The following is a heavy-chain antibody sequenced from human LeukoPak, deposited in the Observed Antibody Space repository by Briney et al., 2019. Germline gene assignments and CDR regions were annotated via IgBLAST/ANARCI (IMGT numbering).Heavy chain of an antibody. CDR1: GFTFTDYY. CDR3: AKGYSSGWYYFDY. CDR2: ISGSGGTT. J-gene: IGHJ4*02. D-gene: IGHD6-19*01. Sequence: GGSLRLSCAASGFTFTDYYMNWVRQAPGKGLEWVSGISGSGGTTNYADSVKGRLTISRDNSKNTLSLQMNSLRADDTAVYYCAKGYSSGWYYFDYWGQGTLVTVSS. V-gene: IGHV3-23*01.